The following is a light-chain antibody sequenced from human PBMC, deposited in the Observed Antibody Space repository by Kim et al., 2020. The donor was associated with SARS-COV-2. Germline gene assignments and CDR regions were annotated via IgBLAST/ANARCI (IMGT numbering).Light chain of an antibody. CDR2: DAS. Sequence: VVRQSPATLSLSLGERATLSCRASQSVGTYLAWYQQKPGQAPRLLIYDASKRATGIPARFRGSGSGTDFTLTIGTLEPEDFAVYYCQQRSNFGQGTRLEIK. CDR3: QQRSN. V-gene: IGKV3-11*01. J-gene: IGKJ5*01. CDR1: QSVGTY.